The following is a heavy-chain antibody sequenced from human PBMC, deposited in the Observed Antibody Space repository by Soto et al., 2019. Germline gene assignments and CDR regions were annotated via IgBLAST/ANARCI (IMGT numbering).Heavy chain of an antibody. CDR1: GFTFSSYG. V-gene: IGHV3-30*18. Sequence: QVQLVESGGGVVQPGRSLRLSCAASGFTFSSYGMHWVRQAPGKGLEWVAVISYDGSNTYYADSVKGRFTISRDNSKNTLYLQMNSLRAEDTAVYYCAKCYGMDVWGQGTTVTVSS. J-gene: IGHJ6*02. CDR3: AKCYGMDV. CDR2: ISYDGSNT.